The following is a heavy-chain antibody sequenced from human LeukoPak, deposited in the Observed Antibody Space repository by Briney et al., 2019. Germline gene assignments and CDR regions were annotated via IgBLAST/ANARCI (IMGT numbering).Heavy chain of an antibody. J-gene: IGHJ4*02. CDR1: GYTFTSYG. CDR2: ISAYTGNT. Sequence: ASVKVSCTASGYTFTSYGISWVRQAPGEGLEWMGWISAYTGNTNYAQKLQGRVTMTTDTSTSTAYMELRSLRSDDTAVYYCAREVSTLFDYWGQGTLVTVSS. D-gene: IGHD5/OR15-5a*01. CDR3: AREVSTLFDY. V-gene: IGHV1-18*01.